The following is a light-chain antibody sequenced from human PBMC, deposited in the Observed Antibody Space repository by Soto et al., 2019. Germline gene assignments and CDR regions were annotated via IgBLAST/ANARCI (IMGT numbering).Light chain of an antibody. CDR2: AAS. J-gene: IGKJ2*01. CDR1: QDIRDY. CDR3: QQYNSYPPT. Sequence: DIQMTQSPSSLSASVGDRVTISCRASQDIRDYLAWFQQKPGKPPKTLIYAASRLQPGVPSKFSGSGSGTDFTLTISSLQPEDFATYYCQQYNSYPPTLGQGTRLDI. V-gene: IGKV1-16*02.